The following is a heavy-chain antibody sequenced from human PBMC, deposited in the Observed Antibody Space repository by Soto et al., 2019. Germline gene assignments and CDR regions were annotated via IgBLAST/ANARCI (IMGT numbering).Heavy chain of an antibody. J-gene: IGHJ4*02. Sequence: QVQLVQSGAEVKKPGASVKVSCTASGYTFTNYAISWVRQVPGQGLEWMGWRNAYSGDTNYAQKLQGRLTMTTDTATSTAYRELRSVRSEDTAIYYCARAEKWVTENLGGYWGQGTLFTASS. V-gene: IGHV1-18*04. D-gene: IGHD3-16*01. CDR3: ARAEKWVTENLGGY. CDR1: GYTFTNYA. CDR2: RNAYSGDT.